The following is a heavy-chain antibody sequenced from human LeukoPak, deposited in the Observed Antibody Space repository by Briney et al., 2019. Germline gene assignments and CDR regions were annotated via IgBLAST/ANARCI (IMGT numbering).Heavy chain of an antibody. CDR3: AGSSGPYDAFDI. D-gene: IGHD3-22*01. V-gene: IGHV3-33*03. J-gene: IGHJ3*02. CDR2: IWYDGSNK. Sequence: GRSLRLSCAASGFTFSSYGMHWVRQAPGKGLEWVAVIWYDGSNKYYADSVKGRFTISRDNAKNSLYLQMNSLRAEDTAVYYCAGSSGPYDAFDIWGQGTMVTVSS. CDR1: GFTFSSYG.